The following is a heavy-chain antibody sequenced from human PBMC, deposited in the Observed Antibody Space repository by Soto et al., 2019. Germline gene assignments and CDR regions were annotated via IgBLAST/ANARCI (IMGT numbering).Heavy chain of an antibody. V-gene: IGHV1-69*13. CDR3: ARDSPRGAVGGNSGDYYYYGMDV. CDR2: IIPIFGTA. D-gene: IGHD6-13*01. Sequence: ASVKVSCKASGGTFSSYAISWVRQAPGQGLEWMGGIIPIFGTANYAQKFQGRVTITADESTSTAYMELSSLRSEDTAVYYCARDSPRGAVGGNSGDYYYYGMDVWGQGTTVTVSS. J-gene: IGHJ6*02. CDR1: GGTFSSYA.